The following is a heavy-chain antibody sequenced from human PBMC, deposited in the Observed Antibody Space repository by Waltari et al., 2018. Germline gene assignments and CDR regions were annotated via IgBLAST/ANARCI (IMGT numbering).Heavy chain of an antibody. CDR2: ISFDESND. Sequence: QVQLVESGGGVVQPGMSLRRSCAASAFSFSTYAMHWVRQAPGKGLEWLAVISFDESNDYYADSVKGRFTISKDSSKNTLYLQMSSLRADDTAVYYCAKGGHYDFWSGYYMDVWGKGTTVTVSS. V-gene: IGHV3-30*18. CDR3: AKGGHYDFWSGYYMDV. D-gene: IGHD3-3*01. CDR1: AFSFSTYA. J-gene: IGHJ6*03.